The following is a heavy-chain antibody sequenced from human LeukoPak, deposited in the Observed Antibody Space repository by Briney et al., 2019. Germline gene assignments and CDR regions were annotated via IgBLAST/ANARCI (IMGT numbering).Heavy chain of an antibody. Sequence: PGGSLRLSCAASGSTFSGSAMHWVRQASGKGLEWVGRIRSKANSYATAYAASVKGRFTISRDDSKNTAYLQMNSLKTEDTAVYYCTRLDSSGWYSYFDYWGQGTLVTVSS. CDR1: GSTFSGSA. D-gene: IGHD6-19*01. V-gene: IGHV3-73*01. CDR3: TRLDSSGWYSYFDY. J-gene: IGHJ4*02. CDR2: IRSKANSYAT.